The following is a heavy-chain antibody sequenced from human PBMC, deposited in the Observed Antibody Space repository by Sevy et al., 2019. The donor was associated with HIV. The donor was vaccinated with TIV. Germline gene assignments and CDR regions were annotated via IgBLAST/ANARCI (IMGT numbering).Heavy chain of an antibody. J-gene: IGHJ4*02. V-gene: IGHV3-23*01. Sequence: GGSLRLSCAASGFIFSSYVMTWVRQAPGKGLEWVSTISGSGGYTYYAESVKGRFTISRDNSNNILYLQMNSLRAEDTAVYYCAKWDADRRWYFDYWGQGTLVTVSS. CDR1: GFIFSSYV. D-gene: IGHD1-26*01. CDR2: ISGSGGYT. CDR3: AKWDADRRWYFDY.